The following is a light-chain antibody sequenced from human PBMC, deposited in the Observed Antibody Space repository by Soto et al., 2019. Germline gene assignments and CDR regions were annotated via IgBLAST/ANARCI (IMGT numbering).Light chain of an antibody. CDR1: QTISTW. V-gene: IGKV1-5*01. J-gene: IGKJ1*01. CDR2: DAS. CDR3: QQYNSYPTA. Sequence: DIQVTQSPATLSSSVGDRVTITCRASQTISTWMAWYQQKPGQAPKLLVYDASTLQSGVASRFSGSGSGTEFTLIISGLQPEDSATYYCQQYNSYPTAFGQGTKVDIK.